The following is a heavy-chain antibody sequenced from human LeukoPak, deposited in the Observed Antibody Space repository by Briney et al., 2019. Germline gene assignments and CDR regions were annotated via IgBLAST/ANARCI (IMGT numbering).Heavy chain of an antibody. V-gene: IGHV3-66*01. D-gene: IGHD5-18*01. CDR1: GFTVSTNY. CDR2: VYMGGTT. Sequence: GGSLRLSCAASGFTVSTNYMNRVRQAPGKGLEWVSVVYMGGTTYYADSVKGRFTISRDSTKNTIYLQMNNLRAEDTAVYYCARGLLRDGYTYTYSFDYWGQGALVTVSS. CDR3: ARGLLRDGYTYTYSFDY. J-gene: IGHJ4*02.